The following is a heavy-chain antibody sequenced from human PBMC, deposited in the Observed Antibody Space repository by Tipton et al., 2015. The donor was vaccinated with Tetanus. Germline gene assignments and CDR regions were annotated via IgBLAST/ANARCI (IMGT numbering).Heavy chain of an antibody. CDR3: ARTPDYYYGMDV. V-gene: IGHV4-31*03. CDR1: GGSISSDGAY. J-gene: IGHJ6*02. Sequence: GLVKPSQTLSLTCTVSGGSISSDGAYWSWIRQHPGEGLEWIGYISNSGSTYYNPSLKSRVAISVDTSQKQISLKVNSVTAADTAVYFCARTPDYYYGMDVWGQGTTVTVSS. CDR2: ISNSGST.